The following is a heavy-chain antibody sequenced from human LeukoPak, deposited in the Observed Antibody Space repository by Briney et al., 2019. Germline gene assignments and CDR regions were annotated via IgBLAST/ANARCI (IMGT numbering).Heavy chain of an antibody. D-gene: IGHD3-3*01. CDR2: IIPIFGTA. Sequence: GASVKVSCKASGGTFSSYAISWVRQAPGQGLEWMGVIIPIFGTANYAQKFQGRVTITADESTSTAYMELSSLRSEDTAVYYCARRGYYDFWSGYYRRDYYYGMDVWGQGTTVTVSS. V-gene: IGHV1-69*13. CDR1: GGTFSSYA. CDR3: ARRGYYDFWSGYYRRDYYYGMDV. J-gene: IGHJ6*02.